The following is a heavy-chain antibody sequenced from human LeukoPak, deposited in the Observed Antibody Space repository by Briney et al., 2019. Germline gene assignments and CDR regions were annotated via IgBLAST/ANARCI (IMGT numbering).Heavy chain of an antibody. CDR2: ISSSSSYI. CDR1: GFTFSSYS. V-gene: IGHV3-21*01. CDR3: ARESIAVAGTLDY. Sequence: GGXLXXXCAASGFTFSSYSMXGVREAPGKGLEXVSSISSSSSYIYYADSVKARFTISRDNPKNSLYLQMNSLRAEDTAVYYCARESIAVAGTLDYWGQGTLVTVSS. D-gene: IGHD6-19*01. J-gene: IGHJ4*02.